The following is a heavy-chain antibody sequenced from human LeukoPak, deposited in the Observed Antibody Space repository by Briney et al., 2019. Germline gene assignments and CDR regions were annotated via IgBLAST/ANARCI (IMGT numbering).Heavy chain of an antibody. J-gene: IGHJ4*02. Sequence: MPSGTLSLTCGVSGGSITNTNYWTWVRQPPGKGLEWIGEVSLQGSTNYNPSLMGRVAISVDTSENHISLQLTSVTAADTAVYYCAREGGPYRPLDYSGQGTLVTVSS. CDR2: VSLQGST. V-gene: IGHV4-4*02. CDR1: GGSITNTNY. CDR3: AREGGPYRPLDY.